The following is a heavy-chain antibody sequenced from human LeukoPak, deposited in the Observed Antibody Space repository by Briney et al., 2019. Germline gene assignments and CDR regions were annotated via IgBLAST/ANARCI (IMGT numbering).Heavy chain of an antibody. V-gene: IGHV4-39*01. CDR1: GGSVSSPNSY. D-gene: IGHD3-22*01. J-gene: IGHJ4*02. CDR2: IYYSGST. CDR3: ARRGRGYYYDSSGYILDY. Sequence: SETLSLTCTVSGGSVSSPNSYWGWIRQPPGKGLEWIGSIYYSGSTYYNPSLKSRVTISVDTSKNQFSLKLSSVTAADTAVYYCARRGRGYYYDSSGYILDYWGQGTLVTVSS.